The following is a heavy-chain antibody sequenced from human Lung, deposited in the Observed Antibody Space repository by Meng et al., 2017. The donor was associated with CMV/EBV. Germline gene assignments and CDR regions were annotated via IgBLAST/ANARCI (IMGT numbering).Heavy chain of an antibody. J-gene: IGHJ4*02. D-gene: IGHD5-18*01. V-gene: IGHV3-11*01. CDR3: ATDPRLLDY. CDR2: ISGGGDIS. CDR1: GLTFSAYY. Sequence: GXXRLSCVASGLTFSAYYMTWMRQAPGKGPQCVSYISGGGDISKYADSVKGRFTISRDNAKNSLYLQMNSLRAEDTAVYYCATDPRLLDYWGQGRLVTVSS.